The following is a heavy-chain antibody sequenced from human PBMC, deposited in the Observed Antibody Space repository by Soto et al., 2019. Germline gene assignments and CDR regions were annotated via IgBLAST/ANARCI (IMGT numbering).Heavy chain of an antibody. D-gene: IGHD6-19*01. V-gene: IGHV4-34*01. CDR3: ARGLAVDL. CDR1: GGSFSGYY. J-gene: IGHJ5*02. Sequence: SETLSLTCAVQGGSFSGYYWSWIRQSPGKGLEWIGEIDYSGRANYNPSLESRVTMSADTSKKEISLQLRSVSAADTAVYYCARGLAVDLWGQGTLVT. CDR2: IDYSGRA.